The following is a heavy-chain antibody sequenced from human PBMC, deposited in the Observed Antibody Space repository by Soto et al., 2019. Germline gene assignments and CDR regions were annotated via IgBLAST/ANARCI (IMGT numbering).Heavy chain of an antibody. CDR2: IIPIFGTA. Sequence: GASVKVSCKASGGTFSSYAISWVRQAPGQGLEWMGGIIPIFGTANYAQKFQGRVTITADESTSTAYMELSSLRSEDTAVYYCASPDCSSTSCPFDYWGQGTLVTVSS. V-gene: IGHV1-69*13. J-gene: IGHJ4*02. CDR1: GGTFSSYA. CDR3: ASPDCSSTSCPFDY. D-gene: IGHD2-2*01.